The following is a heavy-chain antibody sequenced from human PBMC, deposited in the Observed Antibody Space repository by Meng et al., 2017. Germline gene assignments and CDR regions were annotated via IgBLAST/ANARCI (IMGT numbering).Heavy chain of an antibody. CDR2: ISSSSSYI. Sequence: GGSLKISCAASGFTFSSYSMNWVRQAPGKGLEWVSSISSSSSYIYYADSVKGRFTISRDNAKNSLYLQMNSLRAEDTAVYYCARTQSPNYYDSSGYPKHNFFDYWGQGTLVTVSS. V-gene: IGHV3-21*01. CDR1: GFTFSSYS. CDR3: ARTQSPNYYDSSGYPKHNFFDY. J-gene: IGHJ4*02. D-gene: IGHD3-22*01.